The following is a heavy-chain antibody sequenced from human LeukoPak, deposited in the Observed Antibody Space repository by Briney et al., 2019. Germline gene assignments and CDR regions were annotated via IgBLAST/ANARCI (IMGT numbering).Heavy chain of an antibody. CDR1: GYSFTNYW. J-gene: IGHJ3*02. Sequence: GESLQISCQGSGYSFTNYWIAWVRQLPGQGLEWMAIIYPGDSDARYSPSFQGQLTISVDKSISTTYLRWSSLKASDTAMYYCARRGWGFGEPKRDHDTFDIWGQGTMVTVSS. CDR2: IYPGDSDA. CDR3: ARRGWGFGEPKRDHDTFDI. V-gene: IGHV5-51*01. D-gene: IGHD3-10*01.